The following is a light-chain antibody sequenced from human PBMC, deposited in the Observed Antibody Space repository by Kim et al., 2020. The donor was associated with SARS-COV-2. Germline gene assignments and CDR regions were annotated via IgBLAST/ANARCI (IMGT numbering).Light chain of an antibody. V-gene: IGLV1-47*01. Sequence: GQTVTVSCSGSSSHIGINYVYLYQQFPGTAPKLLIYRNNPLPSCVPHRFSGSKSGTSASLAISGLRSEDEADYYCAAWDNSLSSRVFGGGTELTVL. CDR1: SSHIGINY. CDR2: RNN. J-gene: IGLJ3*02. CDR3: AAWDNSLSSRV.